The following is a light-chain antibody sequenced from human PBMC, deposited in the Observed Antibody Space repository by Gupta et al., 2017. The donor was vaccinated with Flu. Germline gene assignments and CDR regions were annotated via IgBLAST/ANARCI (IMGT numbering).Light chain of an antibody. Sequence: TTNSSTGSGGAVGSKYVDWYQQQAAPAPQLFFHDDSGRLSGIPERFSGSNYGTTATVTTSRVDAGDEADYYCQVGDTNTDHWVFGGGTKLTVL. CDR2: DDS. V-gene: IGLV3-21*03. CDR1: AVGSKY. CDR3: QVGDTNTDHWV. J-gene: IGLJ3*02.